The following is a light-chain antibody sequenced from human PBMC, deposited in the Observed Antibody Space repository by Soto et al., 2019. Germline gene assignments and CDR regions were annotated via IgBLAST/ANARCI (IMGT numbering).Light chain of an antibody. V-gene: IGKV3D-15*02. CDR2: DAS. J-gene: IGKJ4*01. CDR1: QGIGDT. Sequence: EVVMRQSPATLSVSPGECDTLSCRASQGIGDTLAWYQHKPGQAPRLLIFDASQRATGIPARFRGSGSGTDFTLSISSLEPEDFAVYYCQQYGSSLGVTFGGGTKVDIK. CDR3: QQYGSSLGVT.